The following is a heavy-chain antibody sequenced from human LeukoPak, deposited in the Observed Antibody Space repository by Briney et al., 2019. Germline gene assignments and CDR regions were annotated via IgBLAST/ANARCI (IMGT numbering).Heavy chain of an antibody. CDR3: ARDLYGSGSYYNVPSNN. CDR2: IRSDGSNK. CDR1: GFSFSSYG. J-gene: IGHJ4*02. D-gene: IGHD3-10*01. V-gene: IGHV3-30*02. Sequence: GGSLRLSCAGSGFSFSSYGMHWVRQAPGKGLEWMAFIRSDGSNKYYADSVKGRFTISRDNSKNTLYLQMNSLRAEDTAVYYCARDLYGSGSYYNVPSNNWGQGTLVTVSS.